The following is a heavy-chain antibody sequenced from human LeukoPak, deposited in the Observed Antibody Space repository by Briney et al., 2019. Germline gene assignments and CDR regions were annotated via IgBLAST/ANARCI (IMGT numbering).Heavy chain of an antibody. D-gene: IGHD3-10*01. J-gene: IGHJ6*04. V-gene: IGHV3-15*01. CDR1: GFSFSNAW. Sequence: GGSLRLSCVASGFSFSNAWMTWVRQAPGNGLEWVGRIKSKTDGGTTDYAAPVKGRFTISRDDSKNTLYLQMNSLKTEDTAVYYCTTIVLLWFGPPMDVWGKGTTVTISS. CDR2: IKSKTDGGTT. CDR3: TTIVLLWFGPPMDV.